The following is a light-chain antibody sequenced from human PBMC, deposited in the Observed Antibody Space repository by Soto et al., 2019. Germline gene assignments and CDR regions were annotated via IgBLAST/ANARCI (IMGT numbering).Light chain of an antibody. V-gene: IGKV1-5*03. CDR3: QHYNGYSRA. J-gene: IGKJ1*01. CDR2: KAS. Sequence: DIQMTQSPSTLSASVGDRVTITCRASQSVSSWLAWYQQKSGKAPKLLIYKASSLQSDVPSRFSGSGSGTEFTLTISSLLPDDFATYYCQHYNGYSRAFGQGTKVEIK. CDR1: QSVSSW.